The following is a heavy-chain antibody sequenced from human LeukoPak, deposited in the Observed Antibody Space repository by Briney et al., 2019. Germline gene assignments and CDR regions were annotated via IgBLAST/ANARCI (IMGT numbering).Heavy chain of an antibody. J-gene: IGHJ5*02. CDR2: ICYSGST. CDR1: GGSISSYY. D-gene: IGHD6-13*01. CDR3: ARMCAISAAGTVWFDP. Sequence: PSETLSLTCTVSGGSISSYYWSWIRQPPGKGLEWIGYICYSGSTNYNPSLKSRVTISVDTSKNQFSLKLSSVTAADTAVYYCARMCAISAAGTVWFDPWGQGTLVTVSS. V-gene: IGHV4-59*08.